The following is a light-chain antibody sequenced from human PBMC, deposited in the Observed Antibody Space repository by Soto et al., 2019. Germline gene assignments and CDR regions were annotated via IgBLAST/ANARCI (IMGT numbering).Light chain of an antibody. CDR1: QGLVYSDGNTY. CDR3: LQGTRWPWT. Sequence: DVVMTQSPLSLPVTLGQPATISCRSSQGLVYSDGNTYLSWFQQRPGQSPRRLISKISIRDSGVPDRFGGSGSGTEFTLKISRVEAEDVGVYYCLQGTRWPWTFGQGTRVEIK. CDR2: KIS. V-gene: IGKV2-30*01. J-gene: IGKJ1*01.